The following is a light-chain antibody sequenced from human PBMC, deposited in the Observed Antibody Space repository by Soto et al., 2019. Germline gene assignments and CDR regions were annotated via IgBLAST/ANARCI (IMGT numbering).Light chain of an antibody. J-gene: IGKJ2*01. CDR3: PEYNKWPPFMYT. V-gene: IGKV3-15*01. Sequence: EIVMTQSPATLSVSPGERATLSCRASQSISTYLAWYQHQPGQAPRLLIYGASIMATGIPARFSGSGSGTEFTLNISSLHSEDFADYYCPEYNKWPPFMYTFGQGTTLEI. CDR2: GAS. CDR1: QSISTY.